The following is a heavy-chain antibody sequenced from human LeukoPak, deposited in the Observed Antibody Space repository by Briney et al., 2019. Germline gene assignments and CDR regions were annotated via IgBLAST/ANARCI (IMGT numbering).Heavy chain of an antibody. J-gene: IGHJ4*02. V-gene: IGHV1-8*01. CDR2: MNPNSGNT. Sequence: ASVKVSCKASGYTFTSYDINWVRQATGQGLEWMGWMNPNSGNTGYAQKFQGRVTMTRNTSISTAYMELSSLRSEDTAVYYCARVGRGYYYDSSGYWPLGYWGQGTLVTVSS. CDR3: ARVGRGYYYDSSGYWPLGY. CDR1: GYTFTSYD. D-gene: IGHD3-22*01.